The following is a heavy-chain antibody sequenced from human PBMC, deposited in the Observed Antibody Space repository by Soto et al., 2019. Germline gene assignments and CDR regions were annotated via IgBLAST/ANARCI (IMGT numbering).Heavy chain of an antibody. J-gene: IGHJ4*02. CDR3: ARSSDYVWGSYRPRYFDY. CDR2: INPSGGST. CDR1: GYTFTSYY. Sequence: ASVKVSCKASGYTFTSYYMHWVRQAPGQGLEWMGIINPSGGSTSYAQKFQGRVTMTRDTSTSTVYMELSSLRSEDTAVYYCARSSDYVWGSYRPRYFDYWGQGTLVTVS. V-gene: IGHV1-46*01. D-gene: IGHD3-16*02.